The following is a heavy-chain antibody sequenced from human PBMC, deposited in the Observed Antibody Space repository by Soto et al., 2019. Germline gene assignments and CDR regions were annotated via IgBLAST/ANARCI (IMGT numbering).Heavy chain of an antibody. D-gene: IGHD4-17*01. J-gene: IGHJ4*02. CDR2: IYYSGST. CDR1: GGSISSSSYY. CDR3: ARHHTTLTTTWYFDY. Sequence: SETLSLTCTVSGGSISSSSYYWGWIRQPPGKGLEWIGSIYYSGSTYYNPSLTSRVTISVDTSKNQFSLKLSSVTAADTAVYYCARHHTTLTTTWYFDYWGQGTLVTVSS. V-gene: IGHV4-39*01.